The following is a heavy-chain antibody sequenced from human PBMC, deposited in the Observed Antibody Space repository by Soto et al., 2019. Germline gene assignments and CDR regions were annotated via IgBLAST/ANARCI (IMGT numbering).Heavy chain of an antibody. CDR2: INPSGGST. V-gene: IGHV1-46*03. CDR1: GYTFTSYY. J-gene: IGHJ6*03. D-gene: IGHD2-2*01. Sequence: ASVKVSCKASGYTFTSYYMHWVRQAPGQGLEWMGIINPSGGSTSYAQKFQGRVTMTRDTSTSTVYMELSSLRSEDTAVYYCARDSRYCSSTSCYPSYYMDVWGKGTTVTVSS. CDR3: ARDSRYCSSTSCYPSYYMDV.